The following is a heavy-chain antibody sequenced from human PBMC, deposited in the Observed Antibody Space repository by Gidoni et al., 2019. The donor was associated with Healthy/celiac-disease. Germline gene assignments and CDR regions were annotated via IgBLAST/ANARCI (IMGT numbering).Heavy chain of an antibody. CDR1: GFTFSSYW. Sequence: EVQLVESGGGLVQPGGSLRLSCAASGFTFSSYWMSWVRQAPGKGLEWVANIKQDGSEKYYVDSVKGRFTISRDNAKNSLYLQMNSLRAEDTAVYYCAREERGRKPYYYYYYGMDVWGQGTTVTVSS. CDR2: IKQDGSEK. J-gene: IGHJ6*02. CDR3: AREERGRKPYYYYYYGMDV. V-gene: IGHV3-7*01. D-gene: IGHD1-26*01.